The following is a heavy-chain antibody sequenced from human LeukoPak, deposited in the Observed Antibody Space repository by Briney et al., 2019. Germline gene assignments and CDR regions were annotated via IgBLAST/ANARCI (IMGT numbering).Heavy chain of an antibody. J-gene: IGHJ4*02. V-gene: IGHV1-69*01. Sequence: SVKVSCKASGGTFSSYAISWVRQAPGQGLEWMGGIIPIFGTANYAQKFQGRVTITADESTSTAYMELSSLRSEDTAVYYCARGAVEMLYDILTPYLDCWGQGTLVTVSS. CDR3: ARGAVEMLYDILTPYLDC. CDR1: GGTFSSYA. CDR2: IIPIFGTA. D-gene: IGHD3-9*01.